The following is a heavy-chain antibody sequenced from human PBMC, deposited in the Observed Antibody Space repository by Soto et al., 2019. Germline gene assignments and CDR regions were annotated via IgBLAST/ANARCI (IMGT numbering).Heavy chain of an antibody. CDR3: ARGQQLAGWFDP. J-gene: IGHJ5*02. V-gene: IGHV1-2*04. CDR1: GYTFTGYY. Sequence: QVQLVQSGAEVKKPGASVKVSCKASGYTFTGYYMHWVRQAPGQGLEWMGWINPNSGGTNYAQKFQGWVTMTRDTSISTAYMELCSLTSDNTAVYYCARGQQLAGWFDPWGQGTLVTVSS. D-gene: IGHD6-13*01. CDR2: INPNSGGT.